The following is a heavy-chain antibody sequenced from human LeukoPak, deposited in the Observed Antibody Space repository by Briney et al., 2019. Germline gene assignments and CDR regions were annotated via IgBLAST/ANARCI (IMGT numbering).Heavy chain of an antibody. V-gene: IGHV4-59*08. CDR3: ARHRRWLQRYYFDY. D-gene: IGHD5-24*01. J-gene: IGHJ4*02. Sequence: SETLSLTCTVSGGSISSYYWSWTRQPPGKGLEWIGYIYYSGSTNYNPSLKSRVTISVDTSMNQFSLKLSSVTAADTAVYYCARHRRWLQRYYFDYWGQGTLVTVSS. CDR1: GGSISSYY. CDR2: IYYSGST.